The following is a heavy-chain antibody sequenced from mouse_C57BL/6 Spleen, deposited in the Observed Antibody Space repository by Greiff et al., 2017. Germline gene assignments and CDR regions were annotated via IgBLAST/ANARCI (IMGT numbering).Heavy chain of an antibody. J-gene: IGHJ3*01. CDR3: ARDYYGSSYEWFAY. D-gene: IGHD1-1*01. Sequence: VQLQQPGAELVRPGSSVKLSCKASGYTFTSYWMDWVKQRPGQGLEWIGNIYPSDSETHYNQKFKDKATLTVDKPSSTAYMQLSSLTSEDSAVYYGARDYYGSSYEWFAYWGQGTLVTVSA. V-gene: IGHV1-61*01. CDR2: IYPSDSET. CDR1: GYTFTSYW.